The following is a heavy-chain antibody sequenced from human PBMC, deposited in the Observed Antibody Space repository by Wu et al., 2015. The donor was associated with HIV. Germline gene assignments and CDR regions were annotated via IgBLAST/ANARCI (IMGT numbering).Heavy chain of an antibody. D-gene: IGHD2-2*01. CDR1: GYIFTKFY. CDR3: ARVMGPAAPFDY. V-gene: IGHV1-2*02. CDR2: INPTSGNT. J-gene: IGHJ4*02. Sequence: QVQLVQSGAEMMKPGATLKVSCKTSGYIFTKFYLHWVRQAPGQGLEWVGSINPTSGNTKSAQKFQGRVSMTSDTSTSTVYMELSSLRSEDTAVYYCARVMGPAAPFDYWGQGTLVTVSS.